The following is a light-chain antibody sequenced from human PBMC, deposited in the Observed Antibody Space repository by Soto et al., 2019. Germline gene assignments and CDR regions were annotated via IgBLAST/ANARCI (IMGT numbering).Light chain of an antibody. J-gene: IGLJ3*02. V-gene: IGLV2-14*01. CDR1: SSDVGGYEY. CDR2: EVN. Sequence: QSALTQPASVSGSLGQSITISCTGTSSDVGGYEYVSWYRQHPGKVPKLIIYEVNKRPSGVSNRFSGSKSANTASLTISGLQADDEADYYCSSFTSSSTQVFGGGTKVTVL. CDR3: SSFTSSSTQV.